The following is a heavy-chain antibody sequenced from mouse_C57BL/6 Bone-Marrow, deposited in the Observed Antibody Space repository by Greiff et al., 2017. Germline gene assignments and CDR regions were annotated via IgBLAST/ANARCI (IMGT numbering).Heavy chain of an antibody. CDR2: IDPSDSYT. V-gene: IGHV1-69*01. CDR3: AQTAQARYYAMDY. CDR1: GYTFTSYW. Sequence: VQLQESGAELVMPGASVKLSCKASGYTFTSYWMHWVKQRPGQGLEWIGEIDPSDSYTNYNQQFKGKSTLTVDKSSSTAYMQLSSLTSEDSAVYYCAQTAQARYYAMDYWGQGTSVTVSS. D-gene: IGHD3-2*02. J-gene: IGHJ4*01.